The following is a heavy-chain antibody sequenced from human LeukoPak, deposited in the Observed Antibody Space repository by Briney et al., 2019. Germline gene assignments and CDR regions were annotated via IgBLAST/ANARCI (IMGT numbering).Heavy chain of an antibody. Sequence: SETLSLTCTVPGGSISSGDYYWSWIRQPPGTGLEWIGYIYYSGSTYYNPSLKSRVTISVDTSKNQFSLKLSSVTAADTAVYYCARGSEGRFLEWLAGDIWGQGTMVTVSS. CDR1: GGSISSGDYY. J-gene: IGHJ3*02. CDR2: IYYSGST. V-gene: IGHV4-30-4*01. CDR3: ARGSEGRFLEWLAGDI. D-gene: IGHD3-3*01.